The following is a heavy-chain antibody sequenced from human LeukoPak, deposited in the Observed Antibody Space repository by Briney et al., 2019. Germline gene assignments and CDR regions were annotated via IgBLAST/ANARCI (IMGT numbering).Heavy chain of an antibody. V-gene: IGHV3-23*01. CDR1: GFTFSSYA. Sequence: GGSLRLSCAGSGFTFSSYAMGWVRQALGKGLEWVSPISETGGTTYDADSVKGRFTISRDNSKSTPYLQMNSLRAEDTAVYYCAKDTSIGRYCTNGVCSPFDYWGQGTLVTVSS. CDR2: ISETGGTT. D-gene: IGHD2-8*01. CDR3: AKDTSIGRYCTNGVCSPFDY. J-gene: IGHJ4*02.